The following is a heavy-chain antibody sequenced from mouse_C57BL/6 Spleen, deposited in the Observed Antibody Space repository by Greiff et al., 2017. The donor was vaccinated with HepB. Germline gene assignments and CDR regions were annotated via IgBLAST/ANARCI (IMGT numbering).Heavy chain of an antibody. CDR2: INPSTGGT. V-gene: IGHV1-42*01. Sequence: EVQLQQSGPELVKPGASVKISCKASGYSFTGYYMNWVKQSPEKSLEWIGEINPSTGGTTYNQKFKAKATLTVDKSSSTAYMQLKSLTSEDSAVYYCAIQGGEYYGSKYFDGWGQGTTLTVAS. J-gene: IGHJ2*01. CDR3: AIQGGEYYGSKYFDG. D-gene: IGHD1-1*01. CDR1: GYSFTGYY.